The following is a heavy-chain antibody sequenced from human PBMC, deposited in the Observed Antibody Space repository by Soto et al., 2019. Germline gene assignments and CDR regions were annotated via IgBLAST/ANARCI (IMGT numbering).Heavy chain of an antibody. D-gene: IGHD3-10*01. Sequence: SETLSLTCAVYGGSFSGYYWSWIRQPPGKGLEWIGEINHSGSTNYNPSLKSRVTISVDTSKNQFSLKLSSVTAADTAVYYCARKPLGGSGSYYRATNWFDPWGQGTLVTVSS. J-gene: IGHJ5*02. CDR1: GGSFSGYY. CDR3: ARKPLGGSGSYYRATNWFDP. CDR2: INHSGST. V-gene: IGHV4-34*01.